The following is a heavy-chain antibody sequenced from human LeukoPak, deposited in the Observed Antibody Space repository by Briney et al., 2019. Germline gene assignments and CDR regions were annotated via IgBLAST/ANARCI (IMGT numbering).Heavy chain of an antibody. J-gene: IGHJ5*02. CDR1: GSTFTDYN. Sequence: GASVNVSFTASGSTFTDYNMHWMRQATGQGLEWMGWINPNSGGTNYAQRFQGRVTMSRDTSITTAYMELNWLRSDDTAVYYCTRFTTVTISLCASPTHNWFGPWGQGTLVTVSS. V-gene: IGHV1-2*02. D-gene: IGHD1-1*01. CDR3: TRFTTVTISLCASPTHNWFGP. CDR2: INPNSGGT.